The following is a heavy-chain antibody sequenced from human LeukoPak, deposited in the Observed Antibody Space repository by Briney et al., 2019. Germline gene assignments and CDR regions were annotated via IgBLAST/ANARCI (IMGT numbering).Heavy chain of an antibody. CDR1: GGSFRGYY. J-gene: IGHJ4*02. V-gene: IGHV4-34*01. CDR3: AATHLLIAARPGYFDY. CDR2: IYYSGST. Sequence: SETLSLTCAVYGGSFRGYYWSWIRQPPGKGLEWIGSIYYSGSTYYNPSLKSRVTISVDTSKNQFSLKLSSVTAADTAVYYCAATHLLIAARPGYFDYWGQGTLVTVSS. D-gene: IGHD6-6*01.